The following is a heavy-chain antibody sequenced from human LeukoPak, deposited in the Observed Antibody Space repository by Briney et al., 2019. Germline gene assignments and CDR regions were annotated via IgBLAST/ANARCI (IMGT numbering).Heavy chain of an antibody. J-gene: IGHJ5*02. Sequence: GGSLRLSCAASGFTFSSYEMNWVRQAPGKGLEWVSYISSSGSTIYYADSVKGRFTISRDNAKNSLYLQMNSLRAEDTVVYYCAKQVVTAAIPGNWFDPWGQGTLVTVSS. D-gene: IGHD2-2*02. CDR3: AKQVVTAAIPGNWFDP. CDR2: ISSSGSTI. V-gene: IGHV3-48*03. CDR1: GFTFSSYE.